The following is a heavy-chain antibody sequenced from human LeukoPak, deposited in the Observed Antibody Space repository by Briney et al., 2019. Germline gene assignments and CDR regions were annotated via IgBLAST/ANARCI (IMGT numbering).Heavy chain of an antibody. V-gene: IGHV3-21*01. Sequence: GRSLRLSCAASGFTFSSYSMNWVRQAPGKGLEWGSSISSSSSYIYYADSVKGRFTISRDNAKNSLYLQMNSLRAEDTAVYYCATAPLAAAATKYYFDYWGQGTLVTVSS. CDR3: ATAPLAAAATKYYFDY. CDR1: GFTFSSYS. D-gene: IGHD6-13*01. J-gene: IGHJ4*02. CDR2: ISSSSSYI.